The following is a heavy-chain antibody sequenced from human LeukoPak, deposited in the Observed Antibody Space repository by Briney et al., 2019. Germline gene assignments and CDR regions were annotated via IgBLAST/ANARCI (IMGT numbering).Heavy chain of an antibody. CDR2: IKQDGSEK. V-gene: IGHV3-7*01. D-gene: IGHD2-2*02. CDR3: ANLDLGYCSSTSCYIPHAFDI. Sequence: GGSLRLSCAASGFTFSSYWMSWVRQAPGKRLEWVANIKQDGSEKYYVDSVKGRFTISRDNAKNSLYLQMNSLRAEDTAVYYCANLDLGYCSSTSCYIPHAFDIWGQGTMVTVSS. CDR1: GFTFSSYW. J-gene: IGHJ3*02.